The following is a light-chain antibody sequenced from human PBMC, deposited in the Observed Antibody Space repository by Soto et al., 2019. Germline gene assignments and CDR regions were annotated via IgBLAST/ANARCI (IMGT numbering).Light chain of an antibody. CDR1: SSDIGGYNY. V-gene: IGLV2-14*01. CDR3: CSYAGTYSYV. CDR2: EVS. Sequence: QSVLTQPASVSGSPGQSITISCTENSSDIGGYNYVSWYQQHPGKAPKLMIYEVSNRPSGVSNRFSGSKSGNTASLTISGLQAEDEADYYCCSYAGTYSYVFGTGTKVTLL. J-gene: IGLJ1*01.